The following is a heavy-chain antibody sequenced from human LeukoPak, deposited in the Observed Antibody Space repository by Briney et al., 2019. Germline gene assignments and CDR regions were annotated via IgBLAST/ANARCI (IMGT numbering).Heavy chain of an antibody. V-gene: IGHV4-34*01. CDR1: GGSFSGYY. CDR2: INHSGST. CDR3: ARGLRTRSGYGLDP. Sequence: PSETLSLTCAVYGGSFSGYYWSWIRQPPGKGLEWIGEINHSGSTNYNPSLKSRVTIPVDTSKNQFSLKLSSVTAADTAVYYCARGLRTRSGYGLDPWGQGTLVTVSS. D-gene: IGHD5-12*01. J-gene: IGHJ4*02.